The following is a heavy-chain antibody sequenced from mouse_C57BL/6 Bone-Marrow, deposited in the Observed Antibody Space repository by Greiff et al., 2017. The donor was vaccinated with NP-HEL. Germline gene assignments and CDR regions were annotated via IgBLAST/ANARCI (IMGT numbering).Heavy chain of an antibody. CDR2: ISYDGSN. J-gene: IGHJ2*01. CDR1: GYSITSGYY. Sequence: VQLKQSGPGLVKPSQSLSLTCSVTGYSITSGYYWNWIRQFPGNKLAWMGYISYDGSNNYNPSLKNRISITRDTSKNQFFLKLNSVTTEDTATYYCARGISRFDYWGQGTTLTVSS. CDR3: ARGISRFDY. V-gene: IGHV3-6*01.